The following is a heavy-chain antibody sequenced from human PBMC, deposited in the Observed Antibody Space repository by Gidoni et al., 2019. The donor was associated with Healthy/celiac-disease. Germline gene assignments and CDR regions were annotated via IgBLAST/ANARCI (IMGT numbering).Heavy chain of an antibody. CDR2: IYYSGST. D-gene: IGHD4-17*01. CDR1: GGSISSYY. V-gene: IGHV4-59*01. J-gene: IGHJ4*02. Sequence: QVQLQESGPGLVKPSETLSLTCTVSGGSISSYYWSWIRQPPGKGLEWIGYIYYSGSTNYNPSLKSRVTISVDTSKNQFSLKLSSVTAADTAVYYCARDPYGDYGLDYWGQGTLVTVSS. CDR3: ARDPYGDYGLDY.